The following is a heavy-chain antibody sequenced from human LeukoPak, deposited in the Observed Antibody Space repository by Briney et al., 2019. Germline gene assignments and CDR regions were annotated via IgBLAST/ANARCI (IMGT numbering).Heavy chain of an antibody. CDR2: ISSSGSLI. Sequence: GGSLRLSCAASGFTFSNYEMNWVRQAPGKGLEWVSFISSSGSLIYYADSVKGRFTISRDNAKNSLFLQMNSLRAEDTAVYYCARVSGSGWLFDSWGQGTLVTVSS. D-gene: IGHD6-19*01. J-gene: IGHJ4*02. CDR3: ARVSGSGWLFDS. CDR1: GFTFSNYE. V-gene: IGHV3-48*03.